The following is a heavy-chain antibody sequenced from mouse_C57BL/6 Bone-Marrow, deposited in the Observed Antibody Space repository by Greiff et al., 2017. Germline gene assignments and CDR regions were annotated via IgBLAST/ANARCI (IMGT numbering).Heavy chain of an antibody. CDR3: ARWDYYGSSPYAMDY. V-gene: IGHV1-81*01. CDR1: GYTFTSYG. D-gene: IGHD1-1*01. J-gene: IGHJ4*01. CDR2: IYPRSGNT. Sequence: VQLQQSGAELARPGASVKLSCKASGYTFTSYGISWVKQRTGQGLEWIGEIYPRSGNTYYNEKFKGKATLTADKSSSTAYIELRSLTSEDSAVYFCARWDYYGSSPYAMDYWGQGTSVTVSS.